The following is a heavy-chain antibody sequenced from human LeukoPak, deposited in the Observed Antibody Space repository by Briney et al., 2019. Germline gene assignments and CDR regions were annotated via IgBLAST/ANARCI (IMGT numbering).Heavy chain of an antibody. CDR3: ARDQISMVRGVIITGYYYGMDV. J-gene: IGHJ6*02. CDR1: GFTVSSNY. D-gene: IGHD3-10*01. Sequence: GGSLRLSCAASGFTVSSNYMTWVRQAPGKGLEWVSVIYSGGSTYYADSVKGRFTISRDNSKNTLYLQMNSLRAEDTAVYYCARDQISMVRGVIITGYYYGMDVWGQGTTVTVSS. CDR2: IYSGGST. V-gene: IGHV3-66*01.